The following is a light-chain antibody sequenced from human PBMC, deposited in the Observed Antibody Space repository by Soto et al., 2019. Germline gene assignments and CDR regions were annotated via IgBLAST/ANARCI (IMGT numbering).Light chain of an antibody. CDR3: TSYTSTSTLV. V-gene: IGLV2-14*01. J-gene: IGLJ2*01. Sequence: QSALTQPASVSGSPGQSITISCTGTSNDIGANDYVSWYQQHPGQAPKILIYEAANRPSGVSHRFSGSKSGNTASLTISGLQAEDEADYFCTSYTSTSTLVFGGGTKLTVL. CDR2: EAA. CDR1: SNDIGANDY.